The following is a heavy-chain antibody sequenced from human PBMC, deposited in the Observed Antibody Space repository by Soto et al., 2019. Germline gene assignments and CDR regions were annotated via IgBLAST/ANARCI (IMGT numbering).Heavy chain of an antibody. V-gene: IGHV3-23*01. D-gene: IGHD3-3*01. CDR3: AKDLSVFGVVTTYYFDF. CDR2: ISDTGGST. Sequence: ESGGGLVQPGGSLRLSCIVSGFTFSNHAMSWVRQAPGKGLEWVSGISDTGGSTYYANSVKGRFTISRDNSRNTLSLQMNALRAEDTAVYYCAKDLSVFGVVTTYYFDFWGQGTLVTVSS. CDR1: GFTFSNHA. J-gene: IGHJ4*02.